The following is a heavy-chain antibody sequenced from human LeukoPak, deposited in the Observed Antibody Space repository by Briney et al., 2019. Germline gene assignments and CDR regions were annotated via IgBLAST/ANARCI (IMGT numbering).Heavy chain of an antibody. D-gene: IGHD3-22*01. J-gene: IGHJ4*02. CDR2: FDPEDGET. CDR3: ATSLLASFITMIGDNY. CDR1: GYTLTELS. Sequence: ASVKVSCKVSGYTLTELSMHWVRQAPGKGLEWMGGFDPEDGETIYAQKFQGRVTMTEDTSTDTAYMELSSLRSEDTAVYHCATSLLASFITMIGDNYWGQGTLVTVSS. V-gene: IGHV1-24*01.